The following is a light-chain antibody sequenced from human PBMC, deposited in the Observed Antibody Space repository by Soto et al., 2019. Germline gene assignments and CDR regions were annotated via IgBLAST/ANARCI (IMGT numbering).Light chain of an antibody. Sequence: QSALTQPRSXXXXXXXXXTXSCTGTSSDVGGYNYVSWYQQHPGKAPKLMIYDVSKRPSGVPDRFSGSKSGNTASLTISGLQAEDEADYYCCSYAGSYTYVFGTGTKVTVL. V-gene: IGLV2-11*01. CDR2: DVS. CDR1: SSDVGGYNY. CDR3: CSYAGSYTYV. J-gene: IGLJ1*01.